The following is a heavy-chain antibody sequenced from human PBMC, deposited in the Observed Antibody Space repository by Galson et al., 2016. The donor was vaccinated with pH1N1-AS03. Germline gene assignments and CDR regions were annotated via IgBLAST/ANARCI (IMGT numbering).Heavy chain of an antibody. CDR1: GFTFGSYW. CDR3: ARYGSSPWFDP. V-gene: IGHV3-7*01. CDR2: IKEDGSEK. Sequence: SLRLSCAASGFTFGSYWMSWVRQAPGKRLEWVANIKEDGSEKSYVDSVKGRFTISRDNSKNSLYLQMNSLRVEDTALYYCARYGSSPWFDPWGKGTTVTVSS. D-gene: IGHD6-6*01. J-gene: IGHJ6*04.